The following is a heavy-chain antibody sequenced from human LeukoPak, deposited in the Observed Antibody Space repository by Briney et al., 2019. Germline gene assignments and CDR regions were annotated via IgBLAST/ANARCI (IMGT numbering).Heavy chain of an antibody. D-gene: IGHD5-24*01. J-gene: IGHJ4*02. Sequence: GGSLRLSCAASGFTVSSDYMSWVRQAPGKGLEWVSVIYSGGSTGYADSVKGRFTISRDKSKNTLYLQMNSLRAEDTAVYYCARDVGDGYNFDYWGQGTLVTVSS. CDR3: ARDVGDGYNFDY. CDR1: GFTVSSDY. V-gene: IGHV3-66*01. CDR2: IYSGGST.